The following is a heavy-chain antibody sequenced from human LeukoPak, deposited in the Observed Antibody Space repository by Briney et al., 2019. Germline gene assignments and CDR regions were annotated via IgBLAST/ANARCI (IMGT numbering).Heavy chain of an antibody. CDR2: ISSSGSTI. V-gene: IGHV3-48*03. CDR1: GFTFNSYE. CDR3: ARQDRVLIAFDY. J-gene: IGHJ4*02. D-gene: IGHD3-3*01. Sequence: PGGSLRLSCAAFGFTFNSYEMNWVRQAPGKGLEWVSYISSSGSTIYYADSVKGRFTISRDNAKSSLYLQMNSLRAEDTAIYYRARQDRVLIAFDYWGQGTLVTVSS.